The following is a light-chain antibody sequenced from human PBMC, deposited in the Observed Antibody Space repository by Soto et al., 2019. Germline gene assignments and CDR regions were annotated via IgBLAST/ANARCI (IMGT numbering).Light chain of an antibody. CDR3: TSYTSTTTLYV. J-gene: IGLJ1*01. V-gene: IGLV2-14*01. CDR2: EVR. CDR1: SSDVGDYNY. Sequence: QSALTQPASVSGSPGQSITIPCTGTSSDVGDYNYVSWYQQHPGKAPKLMIYEVRNRPSGVSNRFSGPKSGNTASLRISGLQAEDEADYYCTSYTSTTTLYVFGAGTKVTVL.